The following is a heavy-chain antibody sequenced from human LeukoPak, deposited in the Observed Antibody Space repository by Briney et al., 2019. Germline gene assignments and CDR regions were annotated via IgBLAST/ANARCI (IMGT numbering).Heavy chain of an antibody. V-gene: IGHV4-34*12. CDR3: ARERRGATYYYGSGSRYYFDY. Sequence: PSETLSLTCDVYGRSFSHHYWSWIRPPPGEGLEWIGEIIHSGGTNYNPSLESRVPISVDTSENQFSRKLRSVTAADTAVYYCARERRGATYYYGSGSRYYFDYWGQGTLVTVSS. CDR1: GRSFSHHY. D-gene: IGHD3-10*01. J-gene: IGHJ4*02. CDR2: IIHSGGT.